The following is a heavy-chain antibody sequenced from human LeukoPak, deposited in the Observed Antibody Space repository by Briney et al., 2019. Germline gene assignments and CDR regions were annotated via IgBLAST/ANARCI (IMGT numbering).Heavy chain of an antibody. J-gene: IGHJ5*02. D-gene: IGHD1-1*01. Sequence: GGSLRLSCAASGFTFDDYAMHWVRQAPGKGLEWVSGISWNSGSIGYADSVKGRFTISRDNAKNSLYLQMNSLRAEDTALYYCAKDRRYNWNDVGEFDPWGQGTLVTVSS. CDR2: ISWNSGSI. CDR1: GFTFDDYA. V-gene: IGHV3-9*01. CDR3: AKDRRYNWNDVGEFDP.